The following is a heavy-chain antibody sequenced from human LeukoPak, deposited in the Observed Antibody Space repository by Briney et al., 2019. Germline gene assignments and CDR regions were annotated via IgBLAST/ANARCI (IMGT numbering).Heavy chain of an antibody. CDR3: ATRGDRYYYGMDV. D-gene: IGHD2-21*01. V-gene: IGHV4-59*01. J-gene: IGHJ6*02. Sequence: PSETLSLTCTVSGGSISGYYWSWIRQPPGKGLEWIGYIYYSGSTNYNPSLKSRVTISVDTSKNQFSLKLSSVTAANTAVYYCATRGDRYYYGMDVWGQGTTVTVSS. CDR2: IYYSGST. CDR1: GGSISGYY.